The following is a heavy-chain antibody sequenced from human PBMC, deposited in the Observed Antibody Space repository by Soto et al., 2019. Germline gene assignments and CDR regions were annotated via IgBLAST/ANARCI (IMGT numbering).Heavy chain of an antibody. CDR2: VSGYNGNT. CDR1: GYIFTSYG. V-gene: IGHV1-18*04. Sequence: ASVKVSCKTSGYIFTSYGIAWVRQAPGQGLEWLGWVSGYNGNTNYAQKVQGRVTMTTDKSTDTAYMDLRSLTSDDTAVYYCARGPRHCSATTCFARVTWFDPWGQGTPVTVSS. D-gene: IGHD2-15*01. CDR3: ARGPRHCSATTCFARVTWFDP. J-gene: IGHJ5*02.